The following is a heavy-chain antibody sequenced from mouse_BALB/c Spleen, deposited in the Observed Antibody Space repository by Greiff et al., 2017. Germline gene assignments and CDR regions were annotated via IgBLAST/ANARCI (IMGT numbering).Heavy chain of an antibody. CDR3: ARVAYYAMDY. V-gene: IGHV3-6*02. Sequence: EVQLVESGPGLVKPSQSLSLTCSVTGYSITSGYYWNWIRQFPGNKLEWMGYISYDGSNNYNPSLKNRISITRDTSKNQFFLKLNSVTTEDTATYYCARVAYYAMDYWGQGTSVTVSS. J-gene: IGHJ4*01. CDR2: ISYDGSN. CDR1: GYSITSGYY.